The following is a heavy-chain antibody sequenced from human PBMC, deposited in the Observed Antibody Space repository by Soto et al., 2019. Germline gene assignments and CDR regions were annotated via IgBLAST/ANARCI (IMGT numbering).Heavy chain of an antibody. CDR2: IKSKTDGGTT. V-gene: IGHV3-15*07. Sequence: PGGSLRLSCAASGFTFSNAWMSWVRQAPGKGLEWVGRIKSKTDGGTTDYAAPVKGRFTISRDDSKNTLYLQMNSLKTEDTAVYYCTTGSDDSSGYLVYWGQGTLVTVSS. J-gene: IGHJ4*02. CDR1: GFTFSNAW. CDR3: TTGSDDSSGYLVY. D-gene: IGHD3-22*01.